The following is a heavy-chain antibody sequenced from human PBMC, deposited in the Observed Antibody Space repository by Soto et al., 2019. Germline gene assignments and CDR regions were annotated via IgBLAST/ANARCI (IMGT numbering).Heavy chain of an antibody. Sequence: EVQLVESGGGLVQPGGSLRLSCAASGFTFNTYSMNWVRQTPGKGLEWVSYITSGSTRIFYADSVQGRFTISRDNAKNSLYLQMTSLRDDDTAIYYCTRDPHALDFWGQGTRVIVSS. CDR2: ITSGSTRI. V-gene: IGHV3-48*02. CDR1: GFTFNTYS. D-gene: IGHD2-2*01. J-gene: IGHJ4*02. CDR3: TRDPHALDF.